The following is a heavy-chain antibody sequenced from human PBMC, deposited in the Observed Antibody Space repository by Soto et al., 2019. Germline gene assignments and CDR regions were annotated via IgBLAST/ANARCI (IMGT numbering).Heavy chain of an antibody. CDR3: ANPQEDRERYYFDY. Sequence: QVQLVESGGGVVQPGRSLRLSCAASGFTFSSYGMHWVRQAPGKGLEWVAVISYDGSNKYYADSVKGRFTISRDNSKNTLYLQMNSLRAEDTAVYYCANPQEDRERYYFDYWGQGTLVTVSS. CDR2: ISYDGSNK. CDR1: GFTFSSYG. V-gene: IGHV3-30*18. J-gene: IGHJ4*02. D-gene: IGHD2-15*01.